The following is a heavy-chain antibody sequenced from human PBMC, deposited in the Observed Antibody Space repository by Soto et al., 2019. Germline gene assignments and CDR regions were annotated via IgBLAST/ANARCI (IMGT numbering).Heavy chain of an antibody. CDR3: ASIRGGMGY. CDR2: TKAKAYSYTT. V-gene: IGHV3-72*01. Sequence: PASGITLSDHFIDWVRQAPGKGLDWVGRTKAKAYSYTTEYADSVKGRFTISRDDSENSVYLQMNSLKSEDTAVYYCASIRGGMGYWCQGTLVTVSP. CDR1: GITLSDHF. J-gene: IGHJ4*02. D-gene: IGHD3-10*01.